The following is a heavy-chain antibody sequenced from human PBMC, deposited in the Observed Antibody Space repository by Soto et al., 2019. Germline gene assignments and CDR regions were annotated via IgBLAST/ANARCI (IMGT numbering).Heavy chain of an antibody. CDR3: ARAIREVADDDAFDI. Sequence: QVQLVQSGAGVKKPGSSVKVSCKASGGTFSSYPISWVRQAPGQGLEWMGRIIPILGIANYAQKFQGRVTITADKSTSTAYMELSSLRSEDTAVYYCARAIREVADDDAFDIWGQGTMVTVSS. J-gene: IGHJ3*02. D-gene: IGHD2-15*01. V-gene: IGHV1-69*02. CDR1: GGTFSSYP. CDR2: IIPILGIA.